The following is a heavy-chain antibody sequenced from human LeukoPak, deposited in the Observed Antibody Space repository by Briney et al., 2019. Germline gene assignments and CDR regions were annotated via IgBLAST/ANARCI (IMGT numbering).Heavy chain of an antibody. Sequence: GGSLRLSCAASGFTFSSYVMSWVRQAPGKGLEWVSAISGSGGSTYYADSVKGRFTISRDNSKNTPYLQMNSLRAEDTAVYYCAKVSGWSWFDYWGQGTLVTVSS. CDR2: ISGSGGST. V-gene: IGHV3-23*01. D-gene: IGHD6-19*01. CDR1: GFTFSSYV. CDR3: AKVSGWSWFDY. J-gene: IGHJ4*02.